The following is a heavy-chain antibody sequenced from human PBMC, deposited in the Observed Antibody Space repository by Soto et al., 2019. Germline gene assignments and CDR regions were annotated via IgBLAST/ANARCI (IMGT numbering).Heavy chain of an antibody. CDR3: AGFAKEENPKVGSWYYFDY. Sequence: NPSETLSLTCTVSGGSISSGGYFWSWVRQHPGKGLEWIGNIHYSGRTYYNPSLKRRVTISVDTSKNQFSLKLSSVTAADTAVYYCAGFAKEENPKVGSWYYFDYWGQGTRVTVSS. CDR2: IHYSGRT. CDR1: GGSISSGGYF. J-gene: IGHJ4*02. D-gene: IGHD6-13*01. V-gene: IGHV4-31*03.